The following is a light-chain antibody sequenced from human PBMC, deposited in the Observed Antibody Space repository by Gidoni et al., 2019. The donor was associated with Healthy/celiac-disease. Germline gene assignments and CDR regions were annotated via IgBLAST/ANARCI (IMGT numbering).Light chain of an antibody. CDR1: QSVSSSY. CDR3: QQYGSSPRT. CDR2: CAS. Sequence: EIELKQSQGTLSLSQGERATLSCRASQSVSSSYLAWYQQKPGQAPRLLIYCASSRATGIPDRFSGSGSGTDFTLTISRLEPEDFAVYYCQQYGSSPRTFGPGTKVEIK. V-gene: IGKV3-20*01. J-gene: IGKJ1*01.